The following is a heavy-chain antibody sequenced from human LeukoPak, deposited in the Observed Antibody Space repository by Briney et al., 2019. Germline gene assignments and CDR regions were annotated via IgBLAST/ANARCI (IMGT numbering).Heavy chain of an antibody. D-gene: IGHD1-1*01. CDR2: ISGSGSNT. CDR1: GFTFTNYA. J-gene: IGHJ4*02. Sequence: GGSLRLSCAASGFTFTNYAMTWVRQAPGKGLEWVSVISGSGSNTDYADSVKGRFTISRDNSKNTLSLQMNSLRAEDTAIYYCAKLVGTGTTPPDYGGQGTLVTVS. CDR3: AKLVGTGTTPPDY. V-gene: IGHV3-23*01.